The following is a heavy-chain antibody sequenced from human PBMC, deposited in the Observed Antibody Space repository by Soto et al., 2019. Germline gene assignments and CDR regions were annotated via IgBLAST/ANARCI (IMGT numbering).Heavy chain of an antibody. D-gene: IGHD2-15*01. V-gene: IGHV4-59*01. CDR1: GGSISSYY. CDR2: IYYSGST. Sequence: PSETLSLTCTVSGGSISSYYWSWIRQPPGKGLEWIGYIYYSGSTNYNPSLKSRVTISVDTSKNQFSLKLSSVTAADTAVYYCARVNYCSGGSCYPDFDHWGQGTLVTVS. CDR3: ARVNYCSGGSCYPDFDH. J-gene: IGHJ4*02.